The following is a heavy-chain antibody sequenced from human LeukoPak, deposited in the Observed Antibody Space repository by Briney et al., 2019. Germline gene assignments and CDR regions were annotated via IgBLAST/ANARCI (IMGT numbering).Heavy chain of an antibody. CDR3: ARDSQRVGAFDI. CDR2: IYYSGST. Sequence: SETLSLTCTVSGGSVSNKYWSWIRQPPGKGLEWIGYIYYSGSTNYNPSLKSRVTILVDTSKNQFSLKLSSVTAADTAVYYCARDSQRVGAFDIWGQGTMVTVSS. D-gene: IGHD6-25*01. J-gene: IGHJ3*02. V-gene: IGHV4-59*02. CDR1: GGSVSNKY.